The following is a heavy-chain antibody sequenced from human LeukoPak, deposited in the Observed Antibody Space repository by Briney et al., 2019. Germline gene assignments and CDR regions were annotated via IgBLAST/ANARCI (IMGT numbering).Heavy chain of an antibody. V-gene: IGHV3-23*01. CDR3: AIAPAASCIGSKCYHFDW. J-gene: IGHJ4*02. D-gene: IGHD2-15*01. Sequence: GGSLRLSCAASGVTSNTYAMSWVRQAPGKRLEWVSAISASDPGTYYADSVKGRFTISRDNSKNTLFLQMNSLRAEDTAVYYCAIAPAASCIGSKCYHFDWWGQGTLVTVSS. CDR1: GVTSNTYA. CDR2: ISASDPGT.